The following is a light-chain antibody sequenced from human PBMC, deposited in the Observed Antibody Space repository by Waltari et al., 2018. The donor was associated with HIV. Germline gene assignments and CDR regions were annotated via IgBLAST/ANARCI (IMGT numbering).Light chain of an antibody. Sequence: DIVMTQSPDSLAVSLGERATINCTSSRTVLYSSDNQNYLAWYLQRPGHPPKVLIFWASTRAFGVPDRFTSSGSGTDFSLTLSSLQAADVGIYYCQQYYTVPPTFGGGTKVEI. CDR1: RTVLYSSDNQNY. J-gene: IGKJ4*01. CDR2: WAS. CDR3: QQYYTVPPT. V-gene: IGKV4-1*01.